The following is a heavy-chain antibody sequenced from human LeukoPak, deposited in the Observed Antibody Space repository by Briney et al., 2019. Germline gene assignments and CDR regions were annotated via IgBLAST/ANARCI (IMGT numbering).Heavy chain of an antibody. CDR1: GFTVSSNY. CDR3: ARVLLWFGESGWAFDI. CDR2: IYSGGST. J-gene: IGHJ3*02. V-gene: IGHV3-66*01. D-gene: IGHD3-10*01. Sequence: GGSLRLSCAASGFTVSSNYMSWVRQAPGKGLEWVSVIYSGGSTYYADSVKGRFTISRDNSKNTLYLQMNSLRAEDTAVYYCARVLLWFGESGWAFDIWGQGTMVTVSS.